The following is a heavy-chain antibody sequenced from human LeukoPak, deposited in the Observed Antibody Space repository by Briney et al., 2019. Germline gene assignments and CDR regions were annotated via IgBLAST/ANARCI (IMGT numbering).Heavy chain of an antibody. CDR1: GYTFTGYF. J-gene: IGHJ3*02. Sequence: ASVKVSCKASGYTFTGYFMHWVRQAPGQGLEWMGQINPNSGGTNYAQKFQGRVTMTRDTSISTAYMELSRLRSDDTAVYYCARADSGYYVRDAFDIWGQGTMVTVSS. V-gene: IGHV1-2*06. CDR3: ARADSGYYVRDAFDI. D-gene: IGHD3-22*01. CDR2: INPNSGGT.